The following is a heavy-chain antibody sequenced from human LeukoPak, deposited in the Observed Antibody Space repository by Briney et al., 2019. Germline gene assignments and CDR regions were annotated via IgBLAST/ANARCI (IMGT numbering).Heavy chain of an antibody. V-gene: IGHV3-30-3*01. D-gene: IGHD4-17*01. CDR2: ISYDGSNK. Sequence: GGSLRLSCAASGFTFSSYATHWVRQAPGKGLEWVAVISYDGSNKYYADSVKGRFTISRDNSKNTLYLQMNSLRAEDTAVYYCARDPADYGDYGTPFDYWGQGTLVTVSS. CDR3: ARDPADYGDYGTPFDY. CDR1: GFTFSSYA. J-gene: IGHJ4*02.